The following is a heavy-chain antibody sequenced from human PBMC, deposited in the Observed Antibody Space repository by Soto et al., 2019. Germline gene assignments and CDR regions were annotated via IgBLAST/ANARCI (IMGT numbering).Heavy chain of an antibody. D-gene: IGHD2-21*02. CDR2: INVRSGST. CDR1: GDNFSINF. V-gene: IGHV1-46*03. CDR3: ARVPGLSPHDAFDI. Sequence: HVQLVQSGAEVKQPGASVKVSCSASGDNFSINFIHWVRQAPGQGLEWLGIINVRSGSTTYAQGFQDRVTMASDTSTTTVYMELSSLRSDDTAVYYCARVPGLSPHDAFDIWGQGTMVIVSS. J-gene: IGHJ3*02.